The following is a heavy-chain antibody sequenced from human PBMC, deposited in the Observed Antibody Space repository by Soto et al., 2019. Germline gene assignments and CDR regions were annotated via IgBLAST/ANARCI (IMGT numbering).Heavy chain of an antibody. CDR1: GASISNHY. Sequence: KASETLSLTCTVSGASISNHYWSWIRQPAGKGLECLGRIYASGTTTYNPSLRSRVTMSVDTSKNQFSLNLNSVTAADTAVYYCARESRSELGTFEYWGQGTLVTVSS. CDR3: ARESRSELGTFEY. V-gene: IGHV4-4*07. CDR2: IYASGTT. D-gene: IGHD1-1*01. J-gene: IGHJ4*02.